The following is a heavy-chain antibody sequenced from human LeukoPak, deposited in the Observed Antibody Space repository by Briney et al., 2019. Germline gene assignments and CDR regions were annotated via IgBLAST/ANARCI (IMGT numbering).Heavy chain of an antibody. D-gene: IGHD5-18*01. CDR2: ISSNGAHI. CDR1: RFTFSDYS. Sequence: GGSLRLSCAASRFTFSDYSMHWVRQAPGKGLEWVSTISSNGAHIFYAASVKGRVTISRDNARNSLYLQMHSLRAEDTAVYYCAKGTLPRGYSYGYDLYYFDYWGQGTLVTVSS. CDR3: AKGTLPRGYSYGYDLYYFDY. J-gene: IGHJ4*02. V-gene: IGHV3-21*04.